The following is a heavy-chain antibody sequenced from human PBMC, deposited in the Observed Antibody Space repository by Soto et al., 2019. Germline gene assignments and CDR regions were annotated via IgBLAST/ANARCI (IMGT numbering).Heavy chain of an antibody. D-gene: IGHD1-26*01. CDR1: GFTWRDHY. CDR2: IHTDGSA. V-gene: IGHV3-74*01. Sequence: VGSRRRSCTCSGFTWRDHYIHWVRQAPGKGLVWVSPIHTDGSAEDTAQGRFTISRDNAKNTLYLHMNSLRDEDTAVYYCARGASGSPLHFDFWGQGVLVTVS. CDR3: ARGASGSPLHFDF. J-gene: IGHJ4*02.